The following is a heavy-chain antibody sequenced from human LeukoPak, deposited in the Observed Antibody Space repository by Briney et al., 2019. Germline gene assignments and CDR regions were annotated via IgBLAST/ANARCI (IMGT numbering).Heavy chain of an antibody. CDR2: ISCDGSNK. D-gene: IGHD2-8*01. Sequence: GGSLSLSCAASGFIFSSFGMHWVRQAPGKGLEWVAVISCDGSNKYYADSVKGRFTISRDNSKNTLYLQMNSLRAEDTAVYYCAKEVLESPYYYYGMDVWGQGTTVTVSS. J-gene: IGHJ6*02. V-gene: IGHV3-30*18. CDR1: GFIFSSFG. CDR3: AKEVLESPYYYYGMDV.